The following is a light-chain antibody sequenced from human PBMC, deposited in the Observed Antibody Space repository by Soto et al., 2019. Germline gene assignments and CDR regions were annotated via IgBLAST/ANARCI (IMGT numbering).Light chain of an antibody. CDR3: QQSYSTPYT. V-gene: IGKV1-39*01. Sequence: DIQMTPSPSSLSVSVGDRVTITCRASQSISSYLNWYQQKPGKAPKLLIYAASSLQSGVPSRFSGSGSGTDFTLTISSLQPEAFATYYCQQSYSTPYTFGQGTKVDIK. CDR2: AAS. CDR1: QSISSY. J-gene: IGKJ2*01.